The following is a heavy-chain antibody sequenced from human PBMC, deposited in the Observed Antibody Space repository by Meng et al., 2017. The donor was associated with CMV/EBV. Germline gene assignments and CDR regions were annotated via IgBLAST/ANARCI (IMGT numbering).Heavy chain of an antibody. CDR3: ARDIIGSGTYYYYGMDV. D-gene: IGHD3-3*01. J-gene: IGHJ6*02. CDR1: EGTFSGYA. V-gene: IGHV1-69*05. Sequence: SVKVSCKASEGTFSGYAISWVRQAPGQGLEWMGGIIPIFGTANYAQKFQGRVTITTDESTSTAYMELSSLRSEDTAVYYCARDIIGSGTYYYYGMDVWGQGTTVTVSS. CDR2: IIPIFGTA.